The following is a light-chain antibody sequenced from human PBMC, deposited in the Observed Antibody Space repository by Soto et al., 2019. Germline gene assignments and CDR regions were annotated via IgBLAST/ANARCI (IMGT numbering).Light chain of an antibody. Sequence: EIVMTQSPGTLSVSPGEGATLSCRASQNVRSNVAWYQQKPGQAPRLLMYGASYRANGVPARFSGSGSGTEFTLTICSLQSEDFAVYYCQQFNDWPRTFGHGTKVEIK. V-gene: IGKV3-15*01. CDR2: GAS. J-gene: IGKJ1*01. CDR3: QQFNDWPRT. CDR1: QNVRSN.